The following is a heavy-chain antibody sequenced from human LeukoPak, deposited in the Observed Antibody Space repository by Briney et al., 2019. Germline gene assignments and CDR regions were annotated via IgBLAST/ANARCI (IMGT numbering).Heavy chain of an antibody. D-gene: IGHD3-3*01. CDR2: ISGSGGST. V-gene: IGHV3-23*01. J-gene: IGHJ4*02. CDR1: GFTFSSYA. Sequence: GGSLRLSCAASGFTFSSYAMSWVRQAPGKGLEWASAISGSGGSTYYADSVKGGFTISRDNSKITLFLQMTSLRAEDTAVYYCAKVRDDFWSGYYIEGISVFDYWGQGTLVTVSS. CDR3: AKVRDDFWSGYYIEGISVFDY.